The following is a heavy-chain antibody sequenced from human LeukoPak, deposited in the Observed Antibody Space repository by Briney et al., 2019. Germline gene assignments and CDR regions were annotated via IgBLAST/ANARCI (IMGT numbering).Heavy chain of an antibody. D-gene: IGHD3-3*01. Sequence: PSETLSLTCTVSGGSLSNYYWSWIRQPPGKGLEWIAYIYSSGSTNYNPSLKSPATISLDTSKHQFSLKLSSVPAADTAVYYCARDLVGGIWSAGFWGQGSLVTVSS. J-gene: IGHJ4*02. CDR2: IYSSGST. CDR3: ARDLVGGIWSAGF. CDR1: GGSLSNYY. V-gene: IGHV4-59*01.